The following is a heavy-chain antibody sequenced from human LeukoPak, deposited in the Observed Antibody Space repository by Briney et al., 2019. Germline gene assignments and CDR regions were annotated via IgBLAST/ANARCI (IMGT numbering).Heavy chain of an antibody. V-gene: IGHV3-30*02. CDR3: AKEKDIVVVPAAQPFDP. CDR2: IRYDGSNE. CDR1: GFTFSSYG. Sequence: PGGSLRLSCAASGFTFSSYGMHWVRQAPGKGLEWVAFIRYDGSNEYYADSVKGRFTISRDNSKNTLYLQMNSLRAEDTAVYYCAKEKDIVVVPAAQPFDPWGQGTLVTVSS. D-gene: IGHD2-2*01. J-gene: IGHJ5*02.